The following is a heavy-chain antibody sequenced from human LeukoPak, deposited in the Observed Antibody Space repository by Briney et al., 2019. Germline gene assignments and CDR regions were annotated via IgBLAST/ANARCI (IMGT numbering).Heavy chain of an antibody. CDR2: ITPTRGGT. D-gene: IGHD3-10*01. CDR1: GYSFTASY. Sequence: ASVKVSGTASGYSFTASYIHWVRQAPGQGLEWMGRITPTRGGTKYAQKFLGRVSMTRGTCISTSYMELSSIRPDDTAVYYCASLGYASGSSNSYYYYDGRDIWGQGTMVSVSS. V-gene: IGHV1-2*02. CDR3: ASLGYASGSSNSYYYYDGRDI. J-gene: IGHJ6*02.